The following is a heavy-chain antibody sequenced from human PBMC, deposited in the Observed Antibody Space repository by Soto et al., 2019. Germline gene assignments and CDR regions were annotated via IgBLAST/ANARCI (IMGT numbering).Heavy chain of an antibody. CDR3: ARRISATETFGF. CDR1: GGSISSYY. CDR2: IYYSGTT. D-gene: IGHD2-15*01. Sequence: PSETLSLTCTVSGGSISSYYWSWIRQPPGKGLEWIGYIYYSGTTRYNPSLESRVTLSLETSKSQFSLRLSSVTASDTAVYYCARRISATETFGFRGQGTLGTRPS. J-gene: IGHJ4*02. V-gene: IGHV4-59*08.